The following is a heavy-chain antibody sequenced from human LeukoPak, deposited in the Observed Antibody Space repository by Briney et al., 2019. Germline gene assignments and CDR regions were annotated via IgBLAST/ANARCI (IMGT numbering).Heavy chain of an antibody. CDR3: ARVRTAMEIGAY. J-gene: IGHJ4*02. D-gene: IGHD5-18*01. Sequence: GGSLRLSCAASGFTFGDYAMHWVHQAPGKGLEWVSPISGDGETYYGDSVKGRFTVSRDNSKNSLYLQMNSLRAEDTALYYCARVRTAMEIGAYWGQGTLVTVSS. CDR1: GFTFGDYA. CDR2: ISGDGET. V-gene: IGHV3-43*02.